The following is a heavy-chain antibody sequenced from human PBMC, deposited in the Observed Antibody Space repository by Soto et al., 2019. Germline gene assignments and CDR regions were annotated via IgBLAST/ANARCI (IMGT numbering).Heavy chain of an antibody. CDR1: GFSLSTRDVG. J-gene: IGHJ4*02. CDR3: AHGSGWLFDY. Sequence: QITLKESGPPLVKPTQTLTLTCTFSGFSLSTRDVGVGGIRQPPGKALEWLALLFWDDDNRYSPSLRRRLTLTKDTSKNQVVLTMTNMDPVDTATYYCAHGSGWLFDYWGPGTLVTVSS. CDR2: LFWDDDN. V-gene: IGHV2-5*02. D-gene: IGHD6-19*01.